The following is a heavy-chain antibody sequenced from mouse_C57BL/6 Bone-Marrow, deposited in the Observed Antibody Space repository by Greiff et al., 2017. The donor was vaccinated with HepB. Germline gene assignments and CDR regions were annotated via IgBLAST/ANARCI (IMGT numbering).Heavy chain of an antibody. CDR1: GFSLTSYG. Sequence: VQLQQSGPGLVQPSQSLSITCTVSGFSLTSYGVHWVRQSPGKGLEWLGVIWSGGSTDYNAAFISRLSISKDNSKSQVFFKMNSLQADDTAIYYCARITTVVAKGYWGQGTTLTVSS. V-gene: IGHV2-2*01. J-gene: IGHJ2*01. CDR3: ARITTVVAKGY. CDR2: IWSGGST. D-gene: IGHD1-1*01.